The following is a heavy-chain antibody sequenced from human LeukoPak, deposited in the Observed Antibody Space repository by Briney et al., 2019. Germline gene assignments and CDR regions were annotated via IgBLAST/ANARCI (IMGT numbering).Heavy chain of an antibody. CDR2: VIPICGST. V-gene: IGHV3-23*01. D-gene: IGHD3-22*01. J-gene: IGHJ4*02. CDR1: GFTYSHYA. Sequence: GGALRLSCAASGFTYSHYAISWVRQAPGKGLEWVSIVIPICGSTDHADSVKGLFTISRDNSKNTLYLQMNSLRAEETAVYYFAKSTAMIVVITPFDYWGQGTLVTVSS. CDR3: AKSTAMIVVITPFDY.